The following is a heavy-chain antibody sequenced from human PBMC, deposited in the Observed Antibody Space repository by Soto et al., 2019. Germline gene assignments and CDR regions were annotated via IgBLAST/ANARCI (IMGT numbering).Heavy chain of an antibody. Sequence: GGSLTLSCAAIVFTFINFLLSLFRQGPGKGLEWLGRIKSRTENETTDYASPARGRFIISRDDSKNMLYLQLNSLKYEETGVYYCVTVLQNDNSWFAYWGQGTSVTVS. CDR1: VFTFINFL. D-gene: IGHD4-4*01. CDR3: VTVLQNDNSWFAY. CDR2: IKSRTENETT. J-gene: IGHJ4*02. V-gene: IGHV3-15*01.